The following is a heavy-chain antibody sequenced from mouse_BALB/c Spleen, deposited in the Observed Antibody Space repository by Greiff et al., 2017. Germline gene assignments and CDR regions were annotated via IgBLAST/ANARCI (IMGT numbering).Heavy chain of an antibody. CDR2: IDPETGGT. Sequence: QVQLQQSGAELVRPGASVTLSCKASGYTFTDYEMHWVKQTPVHGLEWIGAIDPETGGTAYNQKFKGKATLTADKSSSTAYMELRSLTSEDSAVYYCTRLQLGPEGYWGQGTTLTVSS. D-gene: IGHD4-1*02. CDR1: GYTFTDYE. J-gene: IGHJ2*01. CDR3: TRLQLGPEGY. V-gene: IGHV1-15*01.